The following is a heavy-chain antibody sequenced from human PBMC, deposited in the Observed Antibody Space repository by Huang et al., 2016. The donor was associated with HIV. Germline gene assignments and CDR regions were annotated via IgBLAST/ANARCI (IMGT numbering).Heavy chain of an antibody. CDR1: RFTFSKYA. D-gene: IGHD5-12*01. CDR3: ARDLWLRDLYYYYYMDV. CDR2: KSYDGSNK. J-gene: IGHJ6*03. V-gene: IGHV3-30-3*01. Sequence: QVQLVESGGGVVQPGRSLRLSCAASRFTFSKYAMHWVRQAPGKGVEWGAVKSYDGSNKYYADSVKGRFTISRDNSKNTLYLQMNSLRAEDTAVYYCARDLWLRDLYYYYYMDVWGKGTTVTVSS.